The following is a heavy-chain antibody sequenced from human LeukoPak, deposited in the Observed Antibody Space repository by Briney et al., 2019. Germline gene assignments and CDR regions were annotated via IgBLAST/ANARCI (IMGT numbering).Heavy chain of an antibody. CDR1: GGSISSYY. Sequence: SETLSLTCTVSGGSISSYYWSWIRPPPGGGLEWIGFIYHSGSTNYNPSLKSRVTMSVDTTRKRFSLRLTSESAADTGVYYFARGGGGVKAFYFDYWGQGSLVTVSS. D-gene: IGHD3-3*01. CDR3: ARGGGGVKAFYFDY. J-gene: IGHJ4*02. V-gene: IGHV4-59*08. CDR2: IYHSGST.